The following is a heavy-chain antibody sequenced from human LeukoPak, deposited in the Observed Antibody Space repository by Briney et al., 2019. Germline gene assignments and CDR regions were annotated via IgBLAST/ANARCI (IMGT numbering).Heavy chain of an antibody. V-gene: IGHV4-34*01. D-gene: IGHD3-9*01. CDR2: IKHSGST. J-gene: IGHJ6*02. Sequence: GSLRLSCAASGFTFSSYAMSWVRQAPGKGLEWIGEIKHSGSTNYNPSLKSRVTISVDTSKNQFSLKLSSVTAADTAVYYCARDGRYFDWLPHHYYYGMDVWGQGTTVTVSS. CDR3: ARDGRYFDWLPHHYYYGMDV. CDR1: GFTFSSYA.